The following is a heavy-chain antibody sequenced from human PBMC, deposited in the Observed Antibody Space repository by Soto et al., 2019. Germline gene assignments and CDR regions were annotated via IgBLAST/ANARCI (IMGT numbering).Heavy chain of an antibody. CDR2: IYYSGGT. V-gene: IGHV4-61*08. J-gene: IGHJ5*02. Sequence: PSETLSLTXTVSGAALSSGGYFYTWVRQPPGKGLEWLGYIYYSGGTNYNPSLKGRVTISLDKSKSQFSLRLISVTAADTAVYYCTREQSDDNYFDPWGQGTLVTVSS. CDR1: GAALSSGGYF. D-gene: IGHD6-19*01. CDR3: TREQSDDNYFDP.